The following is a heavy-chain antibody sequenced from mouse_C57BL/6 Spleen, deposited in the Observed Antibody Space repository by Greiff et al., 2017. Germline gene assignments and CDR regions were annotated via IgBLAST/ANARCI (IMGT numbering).Heavy chain of an antibody. CDR1: GFTFSSYA. V-gene: IGHV5-4*01. Sequence: EVQLVESGGGLVKPGGSLKLSCAASGFTFSSYAMSWVRQTPEKRLEWVATISDGGSYTYYPDNVKGRFTISRDNAKNNLYLQMSHLKSEDTAMYYCARARYLRYFDYWGQGTTLTVSS. CDR2: ISDGGSYT. J-gene: IGHJ2*01. CDR3: ARARYLRYFDY.